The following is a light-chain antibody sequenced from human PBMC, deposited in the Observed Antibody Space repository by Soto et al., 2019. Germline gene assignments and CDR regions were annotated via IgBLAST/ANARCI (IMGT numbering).Light chain of an antibody. CDR3: QQYFRLRT. V-gene: IGKV1-8*01. CDR1: QYISTY. J-gene: IGKJ1*01. Sequence: AIRMTQSPSSLSASTGDSVTITCQASQYISTYLAWYQQKPGEAPNLLIYAASTLQSGVPSRFSGSGSGTDFTLTISDLHSEDFRTYYCQQYFRLRTFGPGTKVEVK. CDR2: AAS.